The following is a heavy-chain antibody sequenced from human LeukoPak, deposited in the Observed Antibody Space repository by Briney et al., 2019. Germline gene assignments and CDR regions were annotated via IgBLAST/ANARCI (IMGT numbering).Heavy chain of an antibody. D-gene: IGHD3-10*01. CDR2: ISTGSSYI. Sequence: GGSLRLSCAASGFTFSSYSMNWVRQAPGKGLEWVSSISTGSSYIYYADSLKGRFTISRDNAKNSVYLQMNSLRAEDTAVYYCAKGIIWYGELLSLIDYWGQGTLVTVSS. CDR3: AKGIIWYGELLSLIDY. J-gene: IGHJ4*02. CDR1: GFTFSSYS. V-gene: IGHV3-21*01.